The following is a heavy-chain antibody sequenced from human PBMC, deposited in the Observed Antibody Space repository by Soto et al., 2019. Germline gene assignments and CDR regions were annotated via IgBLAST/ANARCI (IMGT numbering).Heavy chain of an antibody. CDR2: IRSGSSPI. J-gene: IGHJ3*01. CDR1: GFTFSDYS. V-gene: IGHV3-48*01. Sequence: GGSLRLSCAASGFTFSDYSMNWVRQAPGKGLEWISYIRSGSSPIWYADSVKGRFTISTDNAKDSLYLQMNSLRAEDTAVYYCARDRGFAFDFWGQGTLVTVSS. CDR3: ARDRGFAFDF.